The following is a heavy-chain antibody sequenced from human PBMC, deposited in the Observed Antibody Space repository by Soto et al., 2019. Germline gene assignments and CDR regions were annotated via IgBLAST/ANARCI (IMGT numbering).Heavy chain of an antibody. CDR2: IRSKPNNYAT. J-gene: IGHJ6*02. CDR3: SGGQNDYNYYYYYPMDV. CDR1: GFTFSGSA. V-gene: IGHV3-73*01. D-gene: IGHD4-4*01. Sequence: GGSLRLSCAASGFTFSGSAMHWVRQAPGKGLEWVGRIRSKPNNYATAYAASVKGRFSISRDDSKNTAYLQVNGLKTEDTAVYYCSGGQNDYNYYYYYPMDVWGRGTTVTVSS.